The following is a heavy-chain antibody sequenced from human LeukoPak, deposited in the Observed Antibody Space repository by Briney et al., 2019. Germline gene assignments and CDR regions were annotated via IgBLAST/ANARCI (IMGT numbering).Heavy chain of an antibody. CDR2: IIPIFGTA. D-gene: IGHD6-13*01. V-gene: IGHV1-69*05. J-gene: IGHJ4*02. CDR3: AMLESYSSSWQSFDY. Sequence: ASVKVSCKASGGTFSSYAISWVRQAPGQGLEWMGGIIPIFGTANYAQKFQGRVTITTDESTSTAYMELSSLRSEDTAVYYFAMLESYSSSWQSFDYWGQGTLVTVSS. CDR1: GGTFSSYA.